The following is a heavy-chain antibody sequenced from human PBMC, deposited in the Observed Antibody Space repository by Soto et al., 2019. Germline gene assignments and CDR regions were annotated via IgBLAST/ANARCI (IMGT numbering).Heavy chain of an antibody. CDR2: ISWNSDSM. CDR1: GFRFDDYA. Sequence: EVQLVESGGGLVQPGRSLRLSCAASGFRFDDYAMHWVRQAPGKGLEWVSGISWNSDSMGYADSVEGRFTISRDNAKNSLYLQMNSLRAEDTALYYCTNDIHPPVTMEGGYFDSWGQGTLVTVSS. J-gene: IGHJ4*02. V-gene: IGHV3-9*01. CDR3: TNDIHPPVTMEGGYFDS. D-gene: IGHD3-10*01.